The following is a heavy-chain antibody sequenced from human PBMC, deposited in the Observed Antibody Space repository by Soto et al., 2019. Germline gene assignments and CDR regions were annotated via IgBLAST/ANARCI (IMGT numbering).Heavy chain of an antibody. CDR3: AKGVLYFYDALDI. CDR2: ISGGGLTT. Sequence: GGSLRLSCAASGFTFTTYAMSWVRQAPGKGLEWVSSISGGGLTTSYADSGKGRFTISRDNSKNTLFLRLNSLRAEDTAVYFCAKGVLYFYDALDIWGRGTMVTVSS. V-gene: IGHV3-23*01. CDR1: GFTFTTYA. J-gene: IGHJ3*02. D-gene: IGHD2-2*02.